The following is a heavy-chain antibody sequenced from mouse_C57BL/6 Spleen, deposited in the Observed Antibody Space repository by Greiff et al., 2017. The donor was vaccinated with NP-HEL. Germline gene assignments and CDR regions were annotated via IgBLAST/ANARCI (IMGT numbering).Heavy chain of an antibody. D-gene: IGHD1-1*01. CDR1: GYTFTSYT. CDR2: INPSSGYT. Sequence: VQLQQSGAELARPGASVKMSCKASGYTFTSYTMHWVKQRPGQGLEWIGYINPSSGYTKYNQKFKDKATLTADKSSSTAYMQLSSLTSEDSAVYYCARSDYYGSSYEYFDVWGTRTTVTVSS. J-gene: IGHJ1*03. CDR3: ARSDYYGSSYEYFDV. V-gene: IGHV1-4*01.